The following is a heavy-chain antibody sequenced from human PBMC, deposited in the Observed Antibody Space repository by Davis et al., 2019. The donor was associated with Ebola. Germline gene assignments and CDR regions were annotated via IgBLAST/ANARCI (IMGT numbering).Heavy chain of an antibody. J-gene: IGHJ2*01. V-gene: IGHV1-69*10. CDR3: ASGLVRGESYWYFDL. CDR2: IIPILGIA. D-gene: IGHD6-6*01. Sequence: SVKVSCKASGGTFSSYAISWVRQAPGQGLEWMGGIIPILGIANYAQKFQGIVTITADESTSTAYMELSSLRSEDTAVYYCASGLVRGESYWYFDLWGRGTLVTVSS. CDR1: GGTFSSYA.